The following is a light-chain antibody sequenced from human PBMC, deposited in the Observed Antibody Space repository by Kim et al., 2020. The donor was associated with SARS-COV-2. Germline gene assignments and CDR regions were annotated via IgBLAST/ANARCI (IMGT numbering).Light chain of an antibody. CDR2: IYTDGSH. Sequence: PVKRTCSLSSCYGDHPIALQQHLPGKGTRFLMKIYTDGSHNRGDGIPDRFSGSSSGPERYLTISSLQSEDEADYYCQTWGSGIRVFGGGTKVTVL. CDR1: SCYGDHP. CDR3: QTWGSGIRV. J-gene: IGLJ3*02. V-gene: IGLV4-69*01.